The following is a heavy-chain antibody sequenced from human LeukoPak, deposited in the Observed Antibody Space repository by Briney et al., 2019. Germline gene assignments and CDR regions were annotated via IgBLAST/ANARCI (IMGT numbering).Heavy chain of an antibody. Sequence: GRSLRLSCAASGFTFDNYAMHWVRQAPGKGLEWVSGINWNSGRVGYADSVKGRFTISRDNAKNSLYLQMNSLRGEDTALYYCAKGAGYEQESRLEYWGRGALVTVSS. D-gene: IGHD2-2*03. V-gene: IGHV3-9*01. CDR1: GFTFDNYA. J-gene: IGHJ4*02. CDR3: AKGAGYEQESRLEY. CDR2: INWNSGRV.